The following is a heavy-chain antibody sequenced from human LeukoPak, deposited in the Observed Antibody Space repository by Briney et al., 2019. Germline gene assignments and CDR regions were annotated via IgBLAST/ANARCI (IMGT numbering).Heavy chain of an antibody. CDR3: ARVGSRGYFDY. D-gene: IGHD3-16*01. V-gene: IGHV4-4*07. Sequence: SETLSLTCIVSGGSISNYYWSWIRQPAGKGLEWIGRIYRSGNTNYNPSLKSRVTMSVDTSKNQFSLKLSSVTAADTAVYYCARVGSRGYFDYWGQGTLVTVSS. CDR1: GGSISNYY. J-gene: IGHJ4*02. CDR2: IYRSGNT.